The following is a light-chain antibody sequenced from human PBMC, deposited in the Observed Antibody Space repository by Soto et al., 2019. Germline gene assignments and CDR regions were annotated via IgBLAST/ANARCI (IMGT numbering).Light chain of an antibody. Sequence: QSALTQPASVSGSPGQSITISCTGTSSDISAYNYVSWFQQHPGNAPKLIIYDVTDRPSGVSNRFSGSKSGSTASLTISGLQTEDEADYYCSSYTTSSTYVFGSGTKLTVL. J-gene: IGLJ1*01. CDR2: DVT. CDR1: SSDISAYNY. V-gene: IGLV2-14*01. CDR3: SSYTTSSTYV.